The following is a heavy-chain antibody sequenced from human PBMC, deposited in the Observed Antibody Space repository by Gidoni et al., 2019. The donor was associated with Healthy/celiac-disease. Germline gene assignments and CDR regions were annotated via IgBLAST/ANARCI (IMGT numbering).Heavy chain of an antibody. CDR3: ARLAIAVAGTSY. Sequence: QLQLQESGPGLVKPSETLSLTCTVSGGSISSSSYYWGWIRTPPGKGLEWIGSIYYSGSTYYNPSLKSRVTISVDTSKNQFSLKLSSVTAADTAVYYCARLAIAVAGTSYWGQGTLVTVSS. V-gene: IGHV4-39*01. CDR2: IYYSGST. CDR1: GGSISSSSYY. D-gene: IGHD6-19*01. J-gene: IGHJ4*02.